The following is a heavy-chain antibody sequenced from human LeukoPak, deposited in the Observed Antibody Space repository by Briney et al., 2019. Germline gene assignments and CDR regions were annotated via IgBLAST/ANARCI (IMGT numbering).Heavy chain of an antibody. J-gene: IGHJ6*03. Sequence: SETLSLTCSVSGDSISGNYWNWIRQPAGKGLEWIGRIYPSANVYYNPSLKSRVTVSLDASRNQFFLNMRSVTAADTAVYYCARGLSPTSYYYYMDVWGKGTTVTVSS. CDR3: ARGLSPTSYYYYMDV. V-gene: IGHV4-4*07. D-gene: IGHD2/OR15-2a*01. CDR2: IYPSANV. CDR1: GDSISGNY.